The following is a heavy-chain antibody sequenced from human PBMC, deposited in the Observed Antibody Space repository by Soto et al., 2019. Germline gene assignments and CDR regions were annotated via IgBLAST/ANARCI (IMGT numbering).Heavy chain of an antibody. J-gene: IGHJ6*02. CDR2: IYHSGSA. V-gene: IGHV4-30-2*01. Sequence: QLQLQESGSGLVKPSETLSLTCAVSGGSISGGGYSWTWIRQPPGKGLEWIGYIYHSGSAYYNPYIKSRVTISLGRSQNQFSLRLTSVTAADPAVYYCVRGEYYYGMDVWGQGTTVTVSS. CDR3: VRGEYYYGMDV. CDR1: GGSISGGGYS.